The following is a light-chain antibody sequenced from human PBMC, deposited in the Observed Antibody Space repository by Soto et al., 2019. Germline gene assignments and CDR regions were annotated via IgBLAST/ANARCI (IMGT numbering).Light chain of an antibody. CDR1: QSVRNNY. Sequence: EIVLTQSPGTLSLSPGERATLSCRASQSVRNNYLAWYQHKGGQAPRLLIYGASTRATGIPDRFSGSGSGTDFTLTISRLEPEDFAVYYCQQFASSAITLGQGTRLEIK. V-gene: IGKV3-20*01. CDR2: GAS. J-gene: IGKJ5*01. CDR3: QQFASSAIT.